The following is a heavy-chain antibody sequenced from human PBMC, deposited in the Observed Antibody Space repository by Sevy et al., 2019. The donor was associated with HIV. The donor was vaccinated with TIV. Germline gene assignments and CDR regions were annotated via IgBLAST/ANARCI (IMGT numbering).Heavy chain of an antibody. J-gene: IGHJ4*02. CDR3: ARVGIFEKSESQYRFMDD. CDR2: IDQDGSKI. Sequence: EGSLRLSCAASGFTFTTYWMTWVRQAPGKELEWVANIDQDGSKINYVDSVKGRFIISRDNAKKSLYVQMNSLRADDTAVYYCARVGIFEKSESQYRFMDDWGQGTLVTVSS. CDR1: GFTFTTYW. V-gene: IGHV3-7*01. D-gene: IGHD6-6*01.